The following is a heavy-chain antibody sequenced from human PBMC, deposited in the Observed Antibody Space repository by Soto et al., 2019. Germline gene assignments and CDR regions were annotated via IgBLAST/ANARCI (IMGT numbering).Heavy chain of an antibody. J-gene: IGHJ6*02. CDR2: IYYSGST. V-gene: IGHV4-61*01. CDR1: GGSVSSGSYY. D-gene: IGHD2-2*02. Sequence: SETLSLTCTVSGGSVSSGSYYWSWIRQPPGKGLEWIGYIYYSGSTNYNPSLKSRVTISVDTSKNQFSLNLSSVTAADTAVYYCASVTRTCISTSCYRYYYGMDVWGQGTTVTVSS. CDR3: ASVTRTCISTSCYRYYYGMDV.